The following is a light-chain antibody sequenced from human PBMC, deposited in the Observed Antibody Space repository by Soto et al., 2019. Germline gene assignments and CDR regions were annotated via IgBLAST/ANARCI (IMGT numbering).Light chain of an antibody. Sequence: EIVLTQSPGTLSLSPGERATLSCRASQSVSILLAWYQQKPGQAPRLLIYGASSRATGIPDRFSGSGSGTDFTLTISRLEPEDFAVYYCQQYGSSPQTFGQGTKVDIK. CDR1: QSVSIL. CDR3: QQYGSSPQT. J-gene: IGKJ1*01. V-gene: IGKV3-20*01. CDR2: GAS.